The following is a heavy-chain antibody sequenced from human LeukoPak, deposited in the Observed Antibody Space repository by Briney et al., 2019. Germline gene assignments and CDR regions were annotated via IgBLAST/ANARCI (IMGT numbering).Heavy chain of an antibody. CDR2: IYSGGST. Sequence: PGGSLRLSCAASGFTVSSNYMSWVRQAPGKGLEWVSVIYSGGSTYYADSVKGRFTISRDNSKNTLYLQMNGLRAEDTAVYYCASSSSSNQYYYYGMDVWGQGTTVTVSS. D-gene: IGHD6-13*01. CDR3: ASSSSSNQYYYYGMDV. J-gene: IGHJ6*02. V-gene: IGHV3-53*01. CDR1: GFTVSSNY.